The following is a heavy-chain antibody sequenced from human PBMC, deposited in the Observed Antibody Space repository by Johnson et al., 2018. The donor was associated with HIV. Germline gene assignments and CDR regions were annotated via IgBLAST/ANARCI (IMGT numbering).Heavy chain of an antibody. Sequence: EVQVVESGGGVVQPGRSLRLSCVASGFTFSSYGMHWVRQAPGKGLEWVSYIGRSGSTFYYADSVKGRFTISRDNAKNSLSLQMNSLRVEDTAVYYCARVLGDYSYHIWGQGTMVTVSS. CDR2: IGRSGSTF. J-gene: IGHJ3*02. CDR3: ARVLGDYSYHI. CDR1: GFTFSSYG. D-gene: IGHD4-17*01. V-gene: IGHV3-48*03.